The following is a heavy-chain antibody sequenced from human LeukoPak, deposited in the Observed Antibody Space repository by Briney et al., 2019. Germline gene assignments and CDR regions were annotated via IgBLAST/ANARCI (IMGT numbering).Heavy chain of an antibody. CDR2: ISGSGGST. J-gene: IGHJ4*02. CDR3: ANGEKKRITMVRGVMQPFDY. CDR1: GFAFSSFA. V-gene: IGHV3-23*01. D-gene: IGHD3-10*01. Sequence: GGSLRLSCAASGFAFSSFAMGWVRQAPGKGLEWVSAISGSGGSTYYADSVKGRFTISRDNSKNTLHLQMNSLRAEDTAVYYCANGEKKRITMVRGVMQPFDYWGQGTLVTVSS.